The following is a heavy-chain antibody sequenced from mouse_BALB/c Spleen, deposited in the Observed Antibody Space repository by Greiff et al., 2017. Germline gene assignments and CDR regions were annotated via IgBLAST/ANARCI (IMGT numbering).Heavy chain of an antibody. D-gene: IGHD2-4*01. Sequence: QVQLQQSGAELAKPGASVKMSCKASGYTFTSYWMHWVKQRPGQGLEWIGYINPSTGYTEYNQKFKDKATLTADKSSSTAYMQLSSLTSEDSAVYYCARSGYDYDPFAYWGQGTLVTVSA. CDR3: ARSGYDYDPFAY. V-gene: IGHV1-7*01. J-gene: IGHJ3*01. CDR1: GYTFTSYW. CDR2: INPSTGYT.